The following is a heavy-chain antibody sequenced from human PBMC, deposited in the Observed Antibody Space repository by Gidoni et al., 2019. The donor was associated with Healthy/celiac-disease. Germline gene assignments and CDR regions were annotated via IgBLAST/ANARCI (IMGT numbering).Heavy chain of an antibody. CDR2: ISYDGSNK. D-gene: IGHD4-17*01. Sequence: QVQLVESGGGVVQPGRSLRLSCAASGFTFSSYGMHWVRQAPGKGLEWVAVISYDGSNKYYADSVKGRFTISRDNSKNTLYLQMNSLRAEDTAVYYCAKTYGAFDYWGQGTLVTVSS. CDR3: AKTYGAFDY. V-gene: IGHV3-30*18. CDR1: GFTFSSYG. J-gene: IGHJ4*02.